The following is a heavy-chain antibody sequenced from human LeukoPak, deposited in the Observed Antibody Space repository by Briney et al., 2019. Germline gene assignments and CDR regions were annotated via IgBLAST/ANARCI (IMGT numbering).Heavy chain of an antibody. Sequence: ASVKVSCKASGYTFSGSYIHWVRQAPGQGLEWLGRINPNSGGTNYAQKFQGRVTMTRDTSISTAYMELSRLRSDDTAVYYCARVDGSGSYSAFDIWGQGTMVTVSS. CDR1: GYTFSGSY. CDR2: INPNSGGT. J-gene: IGHJ3*02. CDR3: ARVDGSGSYSAFDI. V-gene: IGHV1-2*06. D-gene: IGHD3-10*01.